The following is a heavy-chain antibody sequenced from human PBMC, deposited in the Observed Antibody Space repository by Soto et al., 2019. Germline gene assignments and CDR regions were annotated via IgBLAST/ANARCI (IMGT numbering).Heavy chain of an antibody. J-gene: IGHJ6*02. V-gene: IGHV1-18*01. Sequence: QVQVVQSGAEVKKPGASVKVSCKASGYTFTNYGLTWVRQAPGQGLEWMGWISPNNGNTNYAQKLQGRVTMTADTSTSTAYMDLRSLRFDDTAIYYCVRGGGSNSYGLDGWGQGTTVTVSS. CDR1: GYTFTNYG. CDR2: ISPNNGNT. D-gene: IGHD3-16*01. CDR3: VRGGGSNSYGLDG.